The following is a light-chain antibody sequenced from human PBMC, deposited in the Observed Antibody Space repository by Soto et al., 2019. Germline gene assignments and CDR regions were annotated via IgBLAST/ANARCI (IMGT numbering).Light chain of an antibody. CDR2: SNN. Sequence: QSALTQPPSASGTPGQTVTISCSGSSSNIGSGVVNWYQQLPGTAPKLLIYSNNQWPSGVPDRFSGSKSGTSASLAISGLQSEDEADYYCAAWDDSLNGPLFGTGTKVTAL. CDR1: SSNIGSGV. CDR3: AAWDDSLNGPL. J-gene: IGLJ1*01. V-gene: IGLV1-44*01.